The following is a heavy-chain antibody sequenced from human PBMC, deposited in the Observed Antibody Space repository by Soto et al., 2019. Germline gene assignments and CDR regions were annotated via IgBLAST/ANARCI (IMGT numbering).Heavy chain of an antibody. CDR2: IHPSGST. CDR3: SRGNDAYTAGRT. J-gene: IGHJ5*02. D-gene: IGHD1-1*01. V-gene: IGHV4-34*02. CDR1: DGSLSDDY. Sequence: QVQLQQWGAGLLKPSETLSLTCAVYDGSLSDDYYTWTRQSPGKGLEWIGEIHPSGSTYYNPFLKTRVTLSHATSKKHFSLTLISVPAPDPGEYYCSRGNDAYTAGRTWGQGTLVTVSS.